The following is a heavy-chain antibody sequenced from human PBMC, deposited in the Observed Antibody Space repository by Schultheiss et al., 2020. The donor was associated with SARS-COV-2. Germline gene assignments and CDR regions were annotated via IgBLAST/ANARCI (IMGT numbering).Heavy chain of an antibody. CDR2: IYYSGST. J-gene: IGHJ3*02. D-gene: IGHD7-27*01. CDR3: ATNPTGDVGDAFDI. Sequence: SETLSLTCAVYGGSFSGYYWTWIRQPPGKGLEWIGSIYYSGSTYYNPSLKSRVTISVDTSKNQFSLKLSSVTAADTAVYYCATNPTGDVGDAFDIWGQGTMVTVSS. CDR1: GGSFSGYY. V-gene: IGHV4-34*01.